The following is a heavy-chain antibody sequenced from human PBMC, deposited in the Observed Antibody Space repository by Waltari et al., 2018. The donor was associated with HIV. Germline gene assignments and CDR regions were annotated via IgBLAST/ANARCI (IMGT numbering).Heavy chain of an antibody. Sequence: EVQLVESGGGLVKPGGSLTLPCAASGFTFSTAWMSWVRQAPGKGLEWVGRIKRKSDGGKKDYTAPVKGRFTISRDDSKNTLYLQMNSLTTEDSGVYYCYGGGDAYWGRGTLVTVSS. CDR2: IKRKSDGGKK. V-gene: IGHV3-15*01. CDR3: YGGGDAY. J-gene: IGHJ4*02. CDR1: GFTFSTAW. D-gene: IGHD3-16*01.